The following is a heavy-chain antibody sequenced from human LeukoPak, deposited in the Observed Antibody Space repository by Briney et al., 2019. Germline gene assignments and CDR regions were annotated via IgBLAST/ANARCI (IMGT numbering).Heavy chain of an antibody. V-gene: IGHV3-21*01. CDR1: GFTFSSYS. J-gene: IGHJ6*04. CDR2: ISSSSSYV. D-gene: IGHD4/OR15-4a*01. CDR3: ARAWIYGDRDYYYYYGMDV. Sequence: GGSLRLSCAASGFTFSSYSMNWVRQAPGKGLEWVSSISSSSSYVYYADSVKGRFTISRDNAKNSLYLQMNSLRAEDTAVYYCARAWIYGDRDYYYYYGMDVWGKGTTVTVSS.